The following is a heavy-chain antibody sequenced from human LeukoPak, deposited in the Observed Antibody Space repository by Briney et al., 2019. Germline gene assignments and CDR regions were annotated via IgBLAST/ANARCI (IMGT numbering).Heavy chain of an antibody. Sequence: PGRSLRLSCAASGFTFSSYAMSWVRQAPGKGLEWVSAISGSGGSTYYADSVKGRFTISRDNSKNTLYLQMNSLRAEDTAVYYCAKDFRASSGWNFDYWGQGTLVTVSS. D-gene: IGHD6-19*01. CDR2: ISGSGGST. CDR3: AKDFRASSGWNFDY. V-gene: IGHV3-23*01. J-gene: IGHJ4*02. CDR1: GFTFSSYA.